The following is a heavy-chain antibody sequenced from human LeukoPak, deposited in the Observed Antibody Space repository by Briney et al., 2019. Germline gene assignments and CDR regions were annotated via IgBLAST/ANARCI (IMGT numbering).Heavy chain of an antibody. CDR3: AREVVYYMDV. Sequence: PGGSLRLSCEATGFDISADYMTWIRQAPGKGLEWVAYISPGGDAIYYGDSVKGRFIVSRENAKNTLYLEMNSLRVEDTAVYYRAREVVYYMDVWGKGATVIVSS. CDR1: GFDISADY. J-gene: IGHJ6*03. CDR2: ISPGGDAI. V-gene: IGHV3-11*01.